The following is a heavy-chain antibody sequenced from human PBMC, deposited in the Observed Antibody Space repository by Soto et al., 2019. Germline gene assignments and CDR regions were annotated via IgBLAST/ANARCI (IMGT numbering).Heavy chain of an antibody. D-gene: IGHD3-22*01. V-gene: IGHV3-74*01. CDR2: SNSDGSST. CDR3: ARGSYYYDSNGYLNYFDY. Sequence: PGGSLRLSCAASGFTFSSYWMHWVRQVPEKGLEWVSRSNSDGSSTSYVDSVKGRFTISRDNVQNTLYLQMNSLSAEDTAVYYCARGSYYYDSNGYLNYFDYWGRGTLVTVSS. J-gene: IGHJ4*02. CDR1: GFTFSSYW.